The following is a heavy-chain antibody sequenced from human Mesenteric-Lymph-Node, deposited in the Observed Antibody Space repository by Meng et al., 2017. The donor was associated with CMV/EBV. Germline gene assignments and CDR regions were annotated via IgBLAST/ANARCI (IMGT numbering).Heavy chain of an antibody. J-gene: IGHJ3*02. CDR1: GGSISSGNYY. D-gene: IGHD5-18*01. V-gene: IGHV4-30-4*08. Sequence: SETLSLTCTVSGGSISSGNYYWSWIRQTPGKDLEWIGYIFHSGSTYYNPSLKSRVTISVDVSKNQFSLKLNSVTAADTAVYYCARVGGYSYGYHAIDIWGQGTMVTVSS. CDR3: ARVGGYSYGYHAIDI. CDR2: IFHSGST.